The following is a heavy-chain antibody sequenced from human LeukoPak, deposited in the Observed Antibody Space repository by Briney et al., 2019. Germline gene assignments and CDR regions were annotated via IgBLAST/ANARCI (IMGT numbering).Heavy chain of an antibody. D-gene: IGHD3-3*01. V-gene: IGHV4-39*01. Sequence: PSETLSLTCTVSGGSLSSSSYYWGWIRQPPGKGLEWIGSIYYSGSTYYNPSLKSRVTISVDTSKNQFSLKLSSVTAADTAVYYCARLGYYDFWIDYWGQGTLVTVSS. J-gene: IGHJ4*02. CDR2: IYYSGST. CDR3: ARLGYYDFWIDY. CDR1: GGSLSSSSYY.